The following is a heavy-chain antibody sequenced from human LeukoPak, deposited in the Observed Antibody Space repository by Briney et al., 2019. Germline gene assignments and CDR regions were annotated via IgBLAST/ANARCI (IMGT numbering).Heavy chain of an antibody. Sequence: GGSLRLSCAASGFTFSSYSMNWVRPAPGKGLEWVSSISSSSSYIYYADSVKGRFTISRDNAKNSLYLQMNSLRAEDTAVYYCARDFRIAARIFDYWGQGTLVTVSS. CDR2: ISSSSSYI. CDR3: ARDFRIAARIFDY. CDR1: GFTFSSYS. D-gene: IGHD6-6*01. J-gene: IGHJ4*02. V-gene: IGHV3-21*01.